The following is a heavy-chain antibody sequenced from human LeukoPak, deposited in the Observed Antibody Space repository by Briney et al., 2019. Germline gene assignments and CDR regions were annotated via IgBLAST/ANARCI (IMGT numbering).Heavy chain of an antibody. J-gene: IGHJ4*02. CDR3: ARASGPFGY. CDR1: GFTFSIYG. Sequence: GRSLRLSCAASGFTFSIYGMHWVRQAPGKGLEWVAVIWNDGSNKYYADSVKGRFTISGDNSKNTLYLQMNSLRAEDTAVYSCARASGPFGYWGQRTLVTVSS. V-gene: IGHV3-33*01. CDR2: IWNDGSNK. D-gene: IGHD3-10*01.